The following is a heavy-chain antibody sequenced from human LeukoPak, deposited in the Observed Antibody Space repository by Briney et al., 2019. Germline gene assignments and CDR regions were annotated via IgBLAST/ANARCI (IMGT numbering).Heavy chain of an antibody. D-gene: IGHD4-17*01. CDR1: GRSFSIYY. CDR2: IYTSGST. CDR3: ARGPTTVTRAFDY. Sequence: SETLSLTCTVSGRSFSIYYWSWIRQPAAKGLEWIGRIYTSGSTNYNPPLKSRVTMSVDTSKNQFSLNLNSVAAADMAVYYCARGPTTVTRAFDYWGQGTLVTVSS. V-gene: IGHV4-4*07. J-gene: IGHJ4*02.